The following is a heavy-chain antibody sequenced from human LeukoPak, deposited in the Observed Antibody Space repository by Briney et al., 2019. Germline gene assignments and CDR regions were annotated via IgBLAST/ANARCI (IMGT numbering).Heavy chain of an antibody. CDR3: AKVTVTTYNDYYYYYYMDV. Sequence: GGSLRLSCAASGFTFSSYGMHWVRQAPGKGLEWVAFIRYDGSNKYYADSVKGRFTISRDNSKNTLYLQMNSLRAEDTAVYYCAKVTVTTYNDYYYYYYMDVWGKGTTVTVSS. CDR1: GFTFSSYG. CDR2: IRYDGSNK. V-gene: IGHV3-30*02. J-gene: IGHJ6*03. D-gene: IGHD4-11*01.